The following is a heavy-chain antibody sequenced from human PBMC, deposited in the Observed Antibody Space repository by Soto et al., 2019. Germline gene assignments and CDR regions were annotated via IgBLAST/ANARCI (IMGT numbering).Heavy chain of an antibody. J-gene: IGHJ5*02. CDR3: ARRYCSSTSCTRGGWFDP. V-gene: IGHV5-51*01. CDR2: IYPGDSDT. D-gene: IGHD2-2*01. CDR1: GYSFTSYW. Sequence: GESLKISCKGSGYSFTSYWIGWVRQMPGKGLEWMGIIYPGDSDTRYSPSFHCQVTISADKSISTAYLQWSSLKASDTAMYYCARRYCSSTSCTRGGWFDPWGQGTLVTVSS.